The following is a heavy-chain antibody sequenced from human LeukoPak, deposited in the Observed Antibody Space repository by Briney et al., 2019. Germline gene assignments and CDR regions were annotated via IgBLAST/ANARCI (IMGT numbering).Heavy chain of an antibody. CDR1: GGSISSYY. CDR3: ARDSRLGQQLDSFDY. V-gene: IGHV4-4*07. CDR2: IYTSGST. D-gene: IGHD6-13*01. Sequence: LETLSLTCTVSGGSISSYYWSWIRQPAGKGLEWIGRIYTSGSTNYNPSLKSRVTMSVDTSKNQFSLKLSSVTAADTAVYYCARDSRLGQQLDSFDYWGQGTLVTVSS. J-gene: IGHJ4*02.